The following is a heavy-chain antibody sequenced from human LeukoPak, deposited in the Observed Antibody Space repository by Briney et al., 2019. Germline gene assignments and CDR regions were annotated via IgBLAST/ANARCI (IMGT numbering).Heavy chain of an antibody. J-gene: IGHJ2*01. D-gene: IGHD6-25*01. CDR2: MHYSGST. CDR3: ARDSLLRGSGWDYWYFDL. V-gene: IGHV4-61*01. Sequence: SETLSLTCTVSGGSVCNGTYYWSWIRQPPGKGLEWIGNMHYSGSTNYNPSLKSRVTISVDTSMNQFSLLLTSATAADTAVYYCARDSLLRGSGWDYWYFDLWGRGTLVTVSS. CDR1: GGSVCNGTYY.